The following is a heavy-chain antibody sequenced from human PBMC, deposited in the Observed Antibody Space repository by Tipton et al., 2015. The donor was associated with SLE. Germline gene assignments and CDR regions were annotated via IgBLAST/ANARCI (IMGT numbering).Heavy chain of an antibody. CDR3: ARTVGDYGYFDL. CDR1: GGSFSGYY. J-gene: IGHJ2*01. D-gene: IGHD4-17*01. CDR2: IYYSGST. Sequence: LRLSCAVYGGSFSGYYWGWIRQPPGKGLEWIGSIYYSGSTYYNPSLKSRVTISVDTSKNQFSLKLSSVTAADTAVYYCARTVGDYGYFDLWGRGTLVTVSS. V-gene: IGHV4-39*01.